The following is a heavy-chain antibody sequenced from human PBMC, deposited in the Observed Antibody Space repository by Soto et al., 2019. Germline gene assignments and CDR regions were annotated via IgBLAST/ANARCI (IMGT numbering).Heavy chain of an antibody. J-gene: IGHJ4*02. CDR1: GITFSDFA. D-gene: IGHD3-10*01. CDR2: ISGRGDEI. CDR3: ASTAVREVMCY. Sequence: GGSLRLSCAASGITFSDFAMAWLRQTTGKGLEWVSTISGRGDEIYYADSVKGRFTISRDNSRSLLYLQMNSLRAEDPAVYFCASTAVREVMCYWGQGTLVTVSS. V-gene: IGHV3-23*01.